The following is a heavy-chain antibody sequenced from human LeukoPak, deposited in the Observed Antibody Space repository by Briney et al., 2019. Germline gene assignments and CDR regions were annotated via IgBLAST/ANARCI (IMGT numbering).Heavy chain of an antibody. D-gene: IGHD6-6*01. CDR3: ARGGHSSSYYIDY. Sequence: SETLSLTCTVSGGSISSSSYYWGWIRQPPGKGLEWIGSIYYTRSTYYNPSLKSRVTISVDKSKNQFSLKLSSVTAADTAVYYCARGGHSSSYYIDYWGQGTLVTVSS. CDR2: IYYTRST. CDR1: GGSISSSSYY. V-gene: IGHV4-39*07. J-gene: IGHJ4*02.